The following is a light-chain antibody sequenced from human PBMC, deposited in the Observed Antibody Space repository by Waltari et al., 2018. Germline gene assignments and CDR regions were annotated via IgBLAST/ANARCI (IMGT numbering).Light chain of an antibody. CDR3: QHYVRLPAT. CDR1: QSVGRS. J-gene: IGKJ1*01. V-gene: IGKV3-20*01. CDR2: GAS. Sequence: EIVLTQSPGTLSLSPGERATLSCRASQSVGRSLAWYQQIPGQAPRLLIYGASSRATGIPDRFSGSGSGTDFSLTISRLEPEDFAVYFCQHYVRLPATFGQGTKVAIK.